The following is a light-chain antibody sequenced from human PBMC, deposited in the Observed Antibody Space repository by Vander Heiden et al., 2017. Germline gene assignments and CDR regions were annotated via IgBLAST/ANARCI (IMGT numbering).Light chain of an antibody. CDR1: VLARQN. CDR3: QSADSSGTYSVV. CDR2: SDP. J-gene: IGLJ2*01. Sequence: SSALTQPPSVSVSPGQTAKITCSGDVLARQNAYGYQQKPGQAPLLLIYSDPKRPSGIPERFSGSISGTIVTLTISDVQAEDEADYYCQSADSSGTYSVVFGGGTQLTVL. V-gene: IGLV3-25*03.